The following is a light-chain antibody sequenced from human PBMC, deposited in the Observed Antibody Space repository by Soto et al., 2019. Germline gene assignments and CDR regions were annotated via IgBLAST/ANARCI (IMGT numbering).Light chain of an antibody. CDR2: GAS. CDR3: QQYGSSGT. J-gene: IGKJ1*01. Sequence: EVGLTQSPGTLSLYLGDRATLSCRASQSVSNNYLAWYQQKPGQAPRLLIYGASNRATGIPDRLSGSGSGTDFTLTISRLEPEDFAVYYCQQYGSSGTFGQGTKVAIK. V-gene: IGKV3-20*01. CDR1: QSVSNNY.